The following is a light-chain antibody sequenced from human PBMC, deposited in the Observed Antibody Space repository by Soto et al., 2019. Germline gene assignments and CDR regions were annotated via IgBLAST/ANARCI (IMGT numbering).Light chain of an antibody. J-gene: IGKJ3*01. V-gene: IGKV3D-7*01. CDR3: QQDYTRFT. CDR1: QSVSSSY. Sequence: PGERVTLSCRASQSVSSSYLTWYQQKPGQAPRLLIYGASTRATSIPATFSGSGSGTDFTLTISSLQPEAFAVYYCQQDYTRFTFGPGTKVDIK. CDR2: GAS.